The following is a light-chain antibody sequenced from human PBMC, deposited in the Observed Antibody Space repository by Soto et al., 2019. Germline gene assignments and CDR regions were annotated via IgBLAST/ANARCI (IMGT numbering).Light chain of an antibody. CDR2: SNN. CDR3: AAWDDSLNGLYV. V-gene: IGLV1-44*01. Sequence: QTVVTQPPSASGTPGQRVTISCSGGSSNIGSNAVTWYHQLPGTAPKLLIYSNNQRPSGVPDRFSGSKSGTSASLAISGLQSEDEADYYCAAWDDSLNGLYVFGTGTKLTV. CDR1: SSNIGSNA. J-gene: IGLJ1*01.